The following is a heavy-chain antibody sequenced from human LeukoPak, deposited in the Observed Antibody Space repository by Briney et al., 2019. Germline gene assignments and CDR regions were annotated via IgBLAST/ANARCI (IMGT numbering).Heavy chain of an antibody. CDR3: ASEPAGYSSGWFDY. CDR1: GFTFSSYE. CDR2: ISSSGSTI. J-gene: IGHJ4*02. Sequence: GGSLRPSCAASGFTFSSYEMNWVRQAPGKGLEWVSYISSSGSTIYYADSVKGRFTISRDNAKNSLYLQMNSLRAEDTAVYYCASEPAGYSSGWFDYWGQGTLVTVSS. V-gene: IGHV3-48*03. D-gene: IGHD6-19*01.